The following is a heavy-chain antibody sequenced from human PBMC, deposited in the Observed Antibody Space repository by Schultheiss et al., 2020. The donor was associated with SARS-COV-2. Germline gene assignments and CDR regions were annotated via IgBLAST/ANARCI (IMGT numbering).Heavy chain of an antibody. Sequence: GGSLRLSCAASGFTFSSYGMTWVRQAPGKGLEWVSAMSPSGGSTYYADSVKGRFTISRDNSKNTLYLQMNSLRAEDTAVYYCARGIQLGAFDIWGQGTMVTVSS. J-gene: IGHJ3*02. CDR1: GFTFSSYG. D-gene: IGHD5-18*01. CDR3: ARGIQLGAFDI. V-gene: IGHV3-23*01. CDR2: MSPSGGST.